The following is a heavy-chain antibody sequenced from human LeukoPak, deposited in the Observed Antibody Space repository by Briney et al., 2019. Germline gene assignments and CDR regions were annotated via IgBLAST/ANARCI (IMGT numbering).Heavy chain of an antibody. CDR2: ISYDGSNK. J-gene: IGHJ4*02. V-gene: IGHV3-30*04. CDR1: GFTFSSYA. CDR3: ARDQDSSGYYGDY. D-gene: IGHD3-22*01. Sequence: SGGSLRLSCAASGFTFSSYAMHWVRQAPGKGLEWVAVISYDGSNKYYADSVKGRFTISRDNSKNTLYLQMNSLRAEDTAVYYCARDQDSSGYYGDYWGQGTLVTVSS.